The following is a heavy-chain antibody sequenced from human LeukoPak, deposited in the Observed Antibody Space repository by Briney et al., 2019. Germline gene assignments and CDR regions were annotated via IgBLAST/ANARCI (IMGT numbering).Heavy chain of an antibody. CDR1: GGSISSAGNY. V-gene: IGHV4-30-4*08. D-gene: IGHD2-15*01. CDR2: IYYGGST. Sequence: SQTLSLTCSVSGGSISSAGNYWAWLRHHQGLGRVGFWYIYYGGSTYYTPSIESRVTISVNTSKSQISMKLTSVTAADTAVSYRARATQVVRYGMDVWGQGTPVTVSS. J-gene: IGHJ6*02. CDR3: ARATQVVRYGMDV.